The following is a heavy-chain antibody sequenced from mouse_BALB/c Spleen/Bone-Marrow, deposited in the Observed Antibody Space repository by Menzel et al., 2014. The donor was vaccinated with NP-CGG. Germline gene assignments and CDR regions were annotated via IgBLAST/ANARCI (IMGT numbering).Heavy chain of an antibody. J-gene: IGHJ1*01. D-gene: IGHD1-1*01. CDR1: GYNFTSYW. Sequence: QVQLQQSGAELAKPGASVEMSCKASGYNFTSYWMHWVKQRPGQGLEWIGYINPSTGYTEYNQKFKDKATLTADESSSTAYMQLSSLTSEDSAVYYCAREYYGSSGYFDVWGAGTTVTVSS. CDR3: AREYYGSSGYFDV. V-gene: IGHV1-7*01. CDR2: INPSTGYT.